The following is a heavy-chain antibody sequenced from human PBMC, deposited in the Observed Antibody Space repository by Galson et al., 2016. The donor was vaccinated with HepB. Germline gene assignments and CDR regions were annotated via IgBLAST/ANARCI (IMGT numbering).Heavy chain of an antibody. CDR2: IWYDGSNK. Sequence: SLRLSCAASGFTFSSYGMHWVRQAPGKGLEWVAVIWYDGSNKYYADSVKGRFTISRDNSKNTLYLQMNSLRAEDTAAYYCARDGLYCGSTSCYLDVWGQGTTVTVSS. CDR3: ARDGLYCGSTSCYLDV. D-gene: IGHD2-2*01. J-gene: IGHJ6*02. V-gene: IGHV3-33*01. CDR1: GFTFSSYG.